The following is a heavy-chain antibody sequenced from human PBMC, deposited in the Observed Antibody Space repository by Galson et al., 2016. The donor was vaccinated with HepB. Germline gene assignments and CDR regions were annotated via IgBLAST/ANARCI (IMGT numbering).Heavy chain of an antibody. D-gene: IGHD3-22*01. CDR3: AKTYIRTRSSGYYAH. CDR1: GFTFDDYA. Sequence: SLRLSCAASGFTFDDYAMHWVRQAPGKGLEWVSGISWNSGSIGYADSVKGRFTISRDNAKNSLYLQMNSLRAEGTALYYCAKTYIRTRSSGYYAHWGQRTLVTVSS. J-gene: IGHJ4*02. CDR2: ISWNSGSI. V-gene: IGHV3-9*01.